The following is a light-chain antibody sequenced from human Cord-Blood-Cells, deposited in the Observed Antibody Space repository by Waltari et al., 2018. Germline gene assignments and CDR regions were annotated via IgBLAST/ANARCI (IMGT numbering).Light chain of an antibody. Sequence: EIVMTQSPATLSVSPGERATLSCRASQSVSSNLVWYQQKPGQAPRLLIYGASTRATGIPARFSGSGSGTEFTLTISSLQSEDFAVYYCQQYGSSPPWTFGQGTKVEIK. CDR2: GAS. CDR3: QQYGSSPPWT. V-gene: IGKV3-15*01. J-gene: IGKJ1*01. CDR1: QSVSSN.